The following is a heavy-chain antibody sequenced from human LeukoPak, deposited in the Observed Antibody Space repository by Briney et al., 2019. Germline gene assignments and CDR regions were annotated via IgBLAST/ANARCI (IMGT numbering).Heavy chain of an antibody. CDR2: IKQDGSEK. Sequence: PGGSLRLSCAASGLTFSNYWMSWVRQAPGKGLEWVANIKQDGSEKYYVDSVKGRFTISRDNAKNSLYLQINSLRAEDTAVYYCARDTPWFGANWFDPWGQGTLVTVSS. J-gene: IGHJ5*02. CDR3: ARDTPWFGANWFDP. D-gene: IGHD3-10*01. V-gene: IGHV3-7*01. CDR1: GLTFSNYW.